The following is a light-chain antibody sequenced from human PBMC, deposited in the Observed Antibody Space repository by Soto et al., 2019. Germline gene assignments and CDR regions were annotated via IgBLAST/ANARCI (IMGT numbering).Light chain of an antibody. J-gene: IGLJ1*01. CDR3: AAWDDSLNGLV. CDR1: SSNIGSNT. CDR2: NNN. Sequence: QSVLTQPPSASGTPGQRVTISCSGSSSNIGSNTVNWYQQLPRTAPKLLIYNNNKRPSGVPDRFSGSKSGTSASLAISGLQSEDEADYYSAAWDDSLNGLVFGTGTKVTVL. V-gene: IGLV1-44*01.